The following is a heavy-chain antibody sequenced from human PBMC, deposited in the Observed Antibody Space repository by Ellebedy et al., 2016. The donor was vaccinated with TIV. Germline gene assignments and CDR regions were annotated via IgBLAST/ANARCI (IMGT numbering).Heavy chain of an antibody. CDR3: AGDHETFRHTLSH. D-gene: IGHD3-9*01. CDR2: ISVYSGKT. Sequence: AASVKVSCKASGYTFTGYYIHWVRQAPGQGLEWMGWISVYSGKTNYAQNFQDRVTMTTDTSKSTVYMELRSLRSYDTAVFFCAGDHETFRHTLSHWGQGTLVTVSS. J-gene: IGHJ4*02. V-gene: IGHV1-18*04. CDR1: GYTFTGYY.